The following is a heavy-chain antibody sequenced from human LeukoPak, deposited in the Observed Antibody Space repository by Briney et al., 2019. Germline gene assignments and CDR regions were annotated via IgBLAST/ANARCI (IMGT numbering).Heavy chain of an antibody. CDR1: GYSISSGYY. CDR2: IIDTGST. D-gene: IGHD5-18*01. Sequence: SETLSLTCTVSGYSISSGYYWTWNRQPPGKGLEWIGEIIDTGSTKYNSSLKSRVTISVDTSKNQFSLKLSSVTAADTAVYYCARTTEGGYTYDYFYYYYMDVWGKRTTVTISS. J-gene: IGHJ6*03. V-gene: IGHV4-38-2*02. CDR3: ARTTEGGYTYDYFYYYYMDV.